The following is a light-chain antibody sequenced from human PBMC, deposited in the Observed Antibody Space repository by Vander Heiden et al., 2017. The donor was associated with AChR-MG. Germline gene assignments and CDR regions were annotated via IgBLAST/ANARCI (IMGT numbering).Light chain of an antibody. CDR1: SSNVGAGYD. Sequence: SVSTLPPSPSVAAGQRVTISCTGSSSNVGAGYDVRWYQQLPGTAPNLILYDNSSRPSGVPRRFSGSKSGTSASLAIAGHQAEDAADYCCQSYGSRLGVWVFGGGTKLTVL. CDR3: QSYGSRLGVWV. V-gene: IGLV1-40*01. J-gene: IGLJ3*02. CDR2: DNS.